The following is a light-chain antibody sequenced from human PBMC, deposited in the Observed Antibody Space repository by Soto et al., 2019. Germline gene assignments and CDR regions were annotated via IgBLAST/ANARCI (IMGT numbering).Light chain of an antibody. CDR2: DVS. CDR1: SSDVGGYNY. CDR3: CCDAGSNTFAYVV. J-gene: IGLJ2*01. Sequence: QSALTQPRSVSGSPGQSVTISCTGTSSDVGGYNYVSWYQQHPGKAPKLMIYDVSKRPSGVPDRFSGSKSDNTASLTISMPQAEDEAEYYCCCDAGSNTFAYVVFGGGTKLTVL. V-gene: IGLV2-11*01.